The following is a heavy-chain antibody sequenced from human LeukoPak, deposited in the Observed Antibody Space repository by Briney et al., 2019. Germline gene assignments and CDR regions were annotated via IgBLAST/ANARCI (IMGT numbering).Heavy chain of an antibody. J-gene: IGHJ3*02. Sequence: GASVKVSCKASGYTFTSYYMHWVRQAPGQGLEWMGIINPSGGSTSYAQKSQGRVTMTRDMSTSTVYMELSSLRSEDTAVYYCAREAYYYDSSGESHDAFDIWGQGTMVTVSS. D-gene: IGHD3-22*01. CDR3: AREAYYYDSSGESHDAFDI. CDR1: GYTFTSYY. CDR2: INPSGGST. V-gene: IGHV1-46*01.